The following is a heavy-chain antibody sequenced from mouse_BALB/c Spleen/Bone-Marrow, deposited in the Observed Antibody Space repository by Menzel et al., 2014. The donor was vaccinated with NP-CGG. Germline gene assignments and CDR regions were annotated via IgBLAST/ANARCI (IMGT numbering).Heavy chain of an antibody. CDR3: ARHHGNYLYYAMDY. V-gene: IGHV5-17*02. CDR2: ISSGSSTI. CDR1: GLPFNRFG. Sequence: EVQGKELGGSGGQPRGARVLTSAASGLPFNRFGMHWVRQAPEKGLEWVAYISSGSSTIYYADTVKGRFTISRDNPKNTLFLQMTSLRSEDTAMYYCARHHGNYLYYAMDYGGQRTSVPVSA. J-gene: IGHJ4*01. D-gene: IGHD2-1*01.